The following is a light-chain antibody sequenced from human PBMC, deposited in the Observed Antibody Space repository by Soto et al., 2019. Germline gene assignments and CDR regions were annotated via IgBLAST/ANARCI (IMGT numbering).Light chain of an antibody. J-gene: IGKJ2*01. CDR3: QQYNNWPPRT. CDR2: GAS. V-gene: IGKV3-15*01. CDR1: QSVSNH. Sequence: EIVMTQSPVTLSVSPGERATLSCRASQSVSNHLAWYQQKPVQAPRLLIYGASTRAIGIPARFSGSGSGTEFTLTISSLQYEDFAVYYCQQYNNWPPRTFGQGTKLEIK.